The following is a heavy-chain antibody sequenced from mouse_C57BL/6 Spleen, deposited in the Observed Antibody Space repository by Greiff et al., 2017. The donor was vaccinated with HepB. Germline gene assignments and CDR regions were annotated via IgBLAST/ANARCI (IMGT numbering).Heavy chain of an antibody. J-gene: IGHJ4*01. Sequence: EVQGVESGGGLVQSGRSLRLSCATSGFTFSDFYMEWVRQAPGKGLEWIAASRNKANDYTTEYSASVKGRFIVSRDTSQSILYLQMNALRAEDTAIYYCARDIYYSNYEDAMDYWGQGTSVTVSS. CDR3: ARDIYYSNYEDAMDY. D-gene: IGHD2-5*01. CDR2: SRNKANDYTT. V-gene: IGHV7-1*01. CDR1: GFTFSDFY.